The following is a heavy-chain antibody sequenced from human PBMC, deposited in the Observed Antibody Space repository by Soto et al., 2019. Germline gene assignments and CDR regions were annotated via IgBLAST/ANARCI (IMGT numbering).Heavy chain of an antibody. V-gene: IGHV4-59*08. D-gene: IGHD1-20*01. CDR3: ARHGITGTFPWSRFDY. J-gene: IGHJ4*02. CDR1: GDSIIAYY. Sequence: PSETLSLTCTVSGDSIIAYYWSWIRQPPGKGLEWIAYIYYSGSTNNNPSLRSRVTISVDTSKNQFSVRLTSVTAADTAVYYCARHGITGTFPWSRFDYWGQGTQVTVS. CDR2: IYYSGST.